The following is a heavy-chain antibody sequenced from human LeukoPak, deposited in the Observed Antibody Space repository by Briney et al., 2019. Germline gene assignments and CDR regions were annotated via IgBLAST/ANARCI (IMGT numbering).Heavy chain of an antibody. D-gene: IGHD3-3*01. V-gene: IGHV4-34*01. CDR3: ARTLLRFLEWTNDY. Sequence: SSETLSLTCAVYGGSFSGYYWSWIRQPPGKGLEWIGEINHSGSTNYNPSLKSRVTISVDTSKNQFSLKLSSVTAADTAVYYCARTLLRFLEWTNDYWGQGTLVTVSS. J-gene: IGHJ4*02. CDR2: INHSGST. CDR1: GGSFSGYY.